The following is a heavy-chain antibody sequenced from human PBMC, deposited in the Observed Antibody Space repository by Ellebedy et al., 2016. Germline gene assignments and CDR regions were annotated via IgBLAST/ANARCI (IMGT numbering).Heavy chain of an antibody. CDR3: ARGVGSGSYFNP. J-gene: IGHJ5*02. Sequence: GESLKISXAASGFIVSSSNNYMSWVRQAPGKGLEWISVIYSGGSTYYADSVKGRFTISRDDSKNTLYLQMNSLRAEDTAMYYCARGVGSGSYFNPWGQGTLVTVSS. D-gene: IGHD3-10*01. CDR1: GFIVSSSNNY. CDR2: IYSGGST. V-gene: IGHV3-66*02.